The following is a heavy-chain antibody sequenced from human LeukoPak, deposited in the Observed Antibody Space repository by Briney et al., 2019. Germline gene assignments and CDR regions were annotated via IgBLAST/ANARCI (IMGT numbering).Heavy chain of an antibody. J-gene: IGHJ4*02. Sequence: GGSLRLSCAASGFTFSSYEMNWVRQAPGKGLEWVSSVSGTSTYIYYADSVRGRFTISRDNAKNSLYLQMHSLRVEDTAVYYCVLGYCNGGTCYSWGYWGQGTLVTVSS. V-gene: IGHV3-21*06. CDR3: VLGYCNGGTCYSWGY. CDR1: GFTFSSYE. D-gene: IGHD2-15*01. CDR2: VSGTSTYI.